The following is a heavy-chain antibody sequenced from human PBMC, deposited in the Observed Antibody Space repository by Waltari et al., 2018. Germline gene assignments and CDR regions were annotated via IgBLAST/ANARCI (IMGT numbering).Heavy chain of an antibody. D-gene: IGHD2-2*02. V-gene: IGHV4-34*01. Sequence: QVQLQQWGAGLLKPSETLSLTCAVYGGSFSGYYWSWIRQPPGKGLEWIGEINHSVSTNYNPARKSRVTISVDTSKNQFSLKLSSVTAADTAVYYCARELLYCSSTSCYSRYYYYGMDVWGQGTTVTVSS. CDR3: ARELLYCSSTSCYSRYYYYGMDV. J-gene: IGHJ6*02. CDR2: INHSVST. CDR1: GGSFSGYY.